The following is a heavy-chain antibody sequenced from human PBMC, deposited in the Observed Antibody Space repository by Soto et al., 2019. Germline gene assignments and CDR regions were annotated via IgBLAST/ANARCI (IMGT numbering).Heavy chain of an antibody. D-gene: IGHD6-13*01. CDR1: GFTFSSYW. Sequence: GGSLRLSCAASGFTFSSYWMSWVRQAPGKGLEWMANIKQDGSEKYYVDSVKGRFTISRDNAKNSQYLQMNSLRAEDTAVYYCARDHRYSSSWYYFDYWGQGTLVTVSS. CDR3: ARDHRYSSSWYYFDY. J-gene: IGHJ4*02. CDR2: IKQDGSEK. V-gene: IGHV3-7*03.